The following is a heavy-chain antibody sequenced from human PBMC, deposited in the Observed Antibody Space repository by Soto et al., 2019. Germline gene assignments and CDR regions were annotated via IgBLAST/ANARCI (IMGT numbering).Heavy chain of an antibody. V-gene: IGHV4-38-2*01. Sequence: SETLSLTCAVSGYSISGGYYWGWIRQPPGKGLELIGRIYHSGSTYYNPSLKSRVTISVDTSKNQFSLKLSSVTAADTAVYYCASNPGWTDGRYYFDYWGQGTLVTVSS. D-gene: IGHD1-1*01. J-gene: IGHJ4*02. CDR3: ASNPGWTDGRYYFDY. CDR2: IYHSGST. CDR1: GYSISGGYY.